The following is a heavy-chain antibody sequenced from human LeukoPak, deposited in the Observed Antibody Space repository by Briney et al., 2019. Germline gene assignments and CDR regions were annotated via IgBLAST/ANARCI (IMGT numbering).Heavy chain of an antibody. V-gene: IGHV1-8*01. J-gene: IGHJ3*02. CDR1: GYTFTSYD. Sequence: ASVKVSCKASGYTFTSYDINWARQATGQGLEWMGWVNPNSGHTGFAQKFQGRVSMTSNTSISTAYMEVRSLRSEDTAVYYCAREGKWFDIWGQGTMVTVSS. CDR3: AREGKWFDI. D-gene: IGHD2-8*01. CDR2: VNPNSGHT.